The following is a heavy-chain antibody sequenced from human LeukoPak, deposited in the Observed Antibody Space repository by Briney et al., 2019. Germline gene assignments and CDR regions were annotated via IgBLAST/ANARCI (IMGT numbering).Heavy chain of an antibody. J-gene: IGHJ3*02. CDR3: ARARTSLYDYGSGSYYYDAFDI. CDR2: IWYDGSNK. Sequence: GGSLRLSCAGSGFTFNSYGIHWVRQAPGKGLEWVAVIWYDGSNKYYADSVKGRFTISRDNSKNTLYLQMNSLRAEDTAVYYCARARTSLYDYGSGSYYYDAFDIWGQGTMVTVSS. V-gene: IGHV3-33*01. CDR1: GFTFNSYG. D-gene: IGHD3-10*01.